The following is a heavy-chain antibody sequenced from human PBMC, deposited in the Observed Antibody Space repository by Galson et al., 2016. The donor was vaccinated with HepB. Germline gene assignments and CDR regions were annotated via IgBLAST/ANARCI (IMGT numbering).Heavy chain of an antibody. CDR3: ARLHYDTSGYQFDH. D-gene: IGHD3-22*01. Sequence: SETLSLTCTLSGGSINGLTLHWGWVRQPPGKGLEWIGSVYYSGSTYYNPSLRSRLTVSVDTSKNNFSLKLRSVTAADTAVYFCARLHYDTSGYQFDHWGQGALVIVSS. CDR1: GGSINGLTLH. CDR2: VYYSGST. V-gene: IGHV4-39*02. J-gene: IGHJ4*02.